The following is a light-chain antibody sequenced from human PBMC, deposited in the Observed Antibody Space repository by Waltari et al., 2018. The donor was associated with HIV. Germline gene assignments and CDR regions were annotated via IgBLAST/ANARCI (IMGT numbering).Light chain of an antibody. CDR2: GAS. CDR3: QQYNNWPPAYT. CDR1: QSVSSN. J-gene: IGKJ2*01. V-gene: IGKV3-15*01. Sequence: EIVMTQSPATLSVSPGERATLSCRASQSVSSNLAWYQQKPGQAPRLLIYGASTRASGIPARISGSGSGTEFTRTISSLQSEDFAVDYCQQYNNWPPAYTFGQGTKLESK.